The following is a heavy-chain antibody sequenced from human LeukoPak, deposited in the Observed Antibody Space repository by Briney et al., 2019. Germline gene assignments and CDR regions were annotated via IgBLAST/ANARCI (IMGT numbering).Heavy chain of an antibody. D-gene: IGHD1-1*01. Sequence: PSETLSLTCTVSGGSISSSSYYWGWIRQPPGKGLEWIGSIYYSGSTYYNPSLKSRVTISVGTSKNQFSLKLSSVTAADTAVYYCARGIRNNWNYWFDPWGQGTLVTVSS. CDR3: ARGIRNNWNYWFDP. CDR1: GGSISSSSYY. J-gene: IGHJ5*02. V-gene: IGHV4-39*01. CDR2: IYYSGST.